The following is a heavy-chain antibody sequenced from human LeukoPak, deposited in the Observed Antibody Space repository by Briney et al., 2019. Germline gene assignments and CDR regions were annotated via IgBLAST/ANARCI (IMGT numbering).Heavy chain of an antibody. V-gene: IGHV3-21*01. CDR2: ISSSSSYI. CDR3: AIDIVVVPAANDAFDI. J-gene: IGHJ3*02. CDR1: GFTFSSYS. D-gene: IGHD2-2*01. Sequence: GGSLRLSCAASGFTFSSYSMNWVRQAPGKGLEWVSSISSSSSYICYADSVKGRFTISRDNAKNSLYLQMNSLRAEDTAVYYCAIDIVVVPAANDAFDIWGQGTMVTVSS.